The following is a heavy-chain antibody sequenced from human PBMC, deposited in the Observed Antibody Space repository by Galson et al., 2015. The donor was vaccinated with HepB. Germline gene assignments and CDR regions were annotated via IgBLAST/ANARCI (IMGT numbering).Heavy chain of an antibody. CDR2: IIPMYGMT. J-gene: IGHJ5*01. CDR1: GTAFSRFS. Sequence: SVKVSCKASGTAFSRFSLNWVRQAPGQGLEWMGRIIPMYGMTNYARKFQGRLTITADESTNTAFIELSSLRSEDMAIYYCARDFAAGTSLGFDSWGQGTLVTVSS. V-gene: IGHV1-69*13. CDR3: ARDFAAGTSLGFDS. D-gene: IGHD1-1*01.